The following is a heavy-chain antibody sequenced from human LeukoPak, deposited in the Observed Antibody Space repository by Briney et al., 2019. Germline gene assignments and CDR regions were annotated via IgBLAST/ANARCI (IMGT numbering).Heavy chain of an antibody. CDR1: GFTFNSYS. D-gene: IGHD3-10*01. CDR3: TTDYYGSGSYYRFDY. J-gene: IGHJ4*02. CDR2: ISSTSTYI. Sequence: GGSLRLSCAASGFTFNSYSMNWVRQAPGKGLEWVSSISSTSTYIYYADSLKGRFTTSRDNAKNSLYLQMNSLKTEDTAVYYCTTDYYGSGSYYRFDYWGQGTLVTVSS. V-gene: IGHV3-21*03.